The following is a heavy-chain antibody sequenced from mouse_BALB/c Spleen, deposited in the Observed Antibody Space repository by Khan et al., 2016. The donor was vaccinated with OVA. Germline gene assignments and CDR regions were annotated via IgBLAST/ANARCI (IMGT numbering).Heavy chain of an antibody. CDR3: AREIYYDYAYYYAMDY. Sequence: QVQLKESGPGLVAPSQSLSITCTVSGFSLTGYGVNWVRQPPGKGLEWLGMIWGDGSTDYNSALKSRLSISKDNSKSQVFLKMNSLHTDDTARYYCAREIYYDYAYYYAMDYWGQGTSVTVSS. D-gene: IGHD2-4*01. J-gene: IGHJ4*01. CDR2: IWGDGST. CDR1: GFSLTGYG. V-gene: IGHV2-6-7*01.